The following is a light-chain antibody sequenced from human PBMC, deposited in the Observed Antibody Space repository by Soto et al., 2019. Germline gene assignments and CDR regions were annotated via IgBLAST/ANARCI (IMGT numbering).Light chain of an antibody. CDR1: QSISSW. CDR3: QQYNSYSKT. CDR2: DAS. J-gene: IGKJ1*01. Sequence: DIQMTQSPSTLSASVGDRVTITCRASQSISSWLAWYQQKPGKAPKLLIYDASILATGVPSRFSGSGSGTEFTLTISRLQPDDFATYYCQQYNSYSKTFGQGTKVEIK. V-gene: IGKV1-5*01.